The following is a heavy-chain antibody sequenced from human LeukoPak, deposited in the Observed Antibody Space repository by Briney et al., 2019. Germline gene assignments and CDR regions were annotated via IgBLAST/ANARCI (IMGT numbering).Heavy chain of an antibody. V-gene: IGHV3-49*04. D-gene: IGHD6-19*01. CDR1: GFTFGDYA. CDR3: TSENSSGWYYFDY. J-gene: IGHJ4*02. CDR2: IRSKAYGGTT. Sequence: GGSLRLSCTASGFTFGDYAMSWVRQAPGKRLEWVGFIRSKAYGGTTEYAASVKGRFTISRDDSKSIAYLQMNSLKTEDTAVYYCTSENSSGWYYFDYWGQGTLVTVSS.